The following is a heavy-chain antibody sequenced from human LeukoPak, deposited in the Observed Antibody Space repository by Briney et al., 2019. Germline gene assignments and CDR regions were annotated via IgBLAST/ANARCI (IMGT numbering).Heavy chain of an antibody. CDR3: AKDSDISDP. CDR2: ISGGST. J-gene: IGHJ5*02. D-gene: IGHD3-9*01. Sequence: GGSLRLTCAASVFTVSSNEMSWVRQAPAKGLEWVSSISGGSTYYADSRKGRFTISRDNSKNTLCLQMNSLRAEDTAVYYCAKDSDISDPWGQGTLVTVSS. V-gene: IGHV3-38-3*01. CDR1: VFTVSSNE.